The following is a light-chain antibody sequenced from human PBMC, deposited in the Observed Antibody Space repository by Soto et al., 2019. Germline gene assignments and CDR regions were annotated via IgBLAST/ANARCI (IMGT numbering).Light chain of an antibody. CDR1: SSDIGRYNF. CDR2: EVT. Sequence: SVLTQPASVSGSPGQSITISCTGTSSDIGRYNFVSWYQHHPGKAPKLMIYEVTNRPSGVSNRFSGSKSGNTASLAISGLQAGDEADYYCSSYISNNTPYVFGTGTKVTV. V-gene: IGLV2-14*01. CDR3: SSYISNNTPYV. J-gene: IGLJ1*01.